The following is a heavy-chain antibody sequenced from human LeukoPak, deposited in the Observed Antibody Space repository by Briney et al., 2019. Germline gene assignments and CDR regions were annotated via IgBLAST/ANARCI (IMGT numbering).Heavy chain of an antibody. D-gene: IGHD6-19*01. J-gene: IGHJ4*02. V-gene: IGHV1-8*02. CDR1: GYTFTSYD. Sequence: ASVKVSCKASGYTFTSYDINWVRQATGQGLEWMGWMNPNSGNTGYAQKLQGRVTMTTDTSTGTAYMELRSLRSDDTAVYYCARDSSRWLVFDYWGQGTLVTVSS. CDR3: ARDSSRWLVFDY. CDR2: MNPNSGNT.